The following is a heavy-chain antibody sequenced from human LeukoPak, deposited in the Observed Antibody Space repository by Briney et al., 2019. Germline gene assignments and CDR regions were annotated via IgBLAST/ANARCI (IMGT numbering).Heavy chain of an antibody. CDR2: INPNSGGT. J-gene: IGHJ6*03. Sequence: ASVKVSCKASGYTFSGYYMNWVRQAPGQGLEWMGWINPNSGGTNYAQKLQGRVTMTRDTSISTAYVELSRLRSDDTAVYYCARSSRPCSGGSCYLYSYYYHNMDVWGKGTTVTISS. CDR1: GYTFSGYY. CDR3: ARSSRPCSGGSCYLYSYYYHNMDV. V-gene: IGHV1-2*02. D-gene: IGHD2-15*01.